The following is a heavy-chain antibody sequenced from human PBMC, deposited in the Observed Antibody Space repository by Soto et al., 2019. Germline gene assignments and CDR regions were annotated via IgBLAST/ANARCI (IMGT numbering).Heavy chain of an antibody. CDR3: AKDMSIGVSSGSFDY. V-gene: IGHV3-23*01. CDR1: GFTFRNSA. J-gene: IGHJ4*02. CDR2: VSGSGGST. D-gene: IGHD2-8*01. Sequence: EVQLLESGGALVQPGGSLTLSCTASGFTFRNSAMGWVRQAPGKGLEWVSGVSGSGGSTYYANSAKGRFSITRDNSRNTVVLQMNSLSAEDTAIYYCAKDMSIGVSSGSFDYWGQGTLVTVSS.